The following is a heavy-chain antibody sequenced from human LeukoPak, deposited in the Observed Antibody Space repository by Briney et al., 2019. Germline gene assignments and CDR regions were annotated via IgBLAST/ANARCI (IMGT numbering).Heavy chain of an antibody. Sequence: GGSLRLSCAASGFTFSSYSMNWVRQAPGKGLEWVPHITASGTAMFYADSVKGRFTISRDNAKNSLYLQMNSLRDEDTTVYASSGSYRFDYWGQGTLVTVSS. J-gene: IGHJ4*02. CDR1: GFTFSSYS. D-gene: IGHD1-26*01. CDR3: SGSYRFDY. V-gene: IGHV3-48*02. CDR2: ITASGTAM.